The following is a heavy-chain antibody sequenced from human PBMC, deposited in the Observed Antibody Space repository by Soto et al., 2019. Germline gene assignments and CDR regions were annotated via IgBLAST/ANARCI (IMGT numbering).Heavy chain of an antibody. J-gene: IGHJ6*02. CDR3: ARTFGVVTDYYYYGMDV. CDR2: IIPIFGTA. D-gene: IGHD3-3*01. CDR1: GGTFGSYA. Sequence: SVKVSCKASGGTFGSYAISWVRQAPGQGLEWMGGIIPIFGTANYAQKFQGRVTITADESASTAYMELSSLRSEDTAVYYCARTFGVVTDYYYYGMDVWRQGTTVTVSS. V-gene: IGHV1-69*13.